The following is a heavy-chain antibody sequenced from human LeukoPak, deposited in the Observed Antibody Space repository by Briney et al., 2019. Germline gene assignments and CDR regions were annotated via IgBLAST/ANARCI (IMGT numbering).Heavy chain of an antibody. CDR1: GFTFRNYW. Sequence: GGSLRLSCAASGFTFRNYWMSWVRQAPGKGLEWVSAISGSGGSTYYADSVKGRFTISRDNSKNTLYLQMNSLRAEDTAVYYCARDLLLTGYLGVAMDVWGQGTTVTVTS. J-gene: IGHJ6*02. V-gene: IGHV3-23*01. CDR2: ISGSGGST. CDR3: ARDLLLTGYLGVAMDV. D-gene: IGHD3-9*01.